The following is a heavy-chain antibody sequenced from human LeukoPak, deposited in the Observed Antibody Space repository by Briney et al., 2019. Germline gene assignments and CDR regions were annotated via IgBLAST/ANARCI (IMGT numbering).Heavy chain of an antibody. CDR1: EFIFSSYS. V-gene: IGHV3-21*04. CDR2: IFPSGGEI. CDR3: ATYRQVLLPFES. Sequence: GGSLRLSCAASEFIFSSYSMNWVRQTPGKGLEWVSSIFPSGGEIHYADSVRGRFTISRDNSKSTLSLQMNSLRAEDTAIYYCATYRQVLLPFESWGQGTLVTVSS. J-gene: IGHJ4*02. D-gene: IGHD2-8*02.